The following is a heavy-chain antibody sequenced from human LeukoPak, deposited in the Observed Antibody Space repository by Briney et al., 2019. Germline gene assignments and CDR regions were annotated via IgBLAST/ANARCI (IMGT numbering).Heavy chain of an antibody. V-gene: IGHV4-31*03. CDR1: GGSISSGGYY. Sequence: SSETLSLTCTVSGGSISSGGYYWSWIRQHPGKGLEWIGYIYYSGSTYYNPSLKSRVTISVDTSKHQFSLKLSSVTAADTAVYYCARDSSGYGGWFDPWGQGTLVTVSS. CDR2: IYYSGST. D-gene: IGHD3-22*01. CDR3: ARDSSGYGGWFDP. J-gene: IGHJ5*02.